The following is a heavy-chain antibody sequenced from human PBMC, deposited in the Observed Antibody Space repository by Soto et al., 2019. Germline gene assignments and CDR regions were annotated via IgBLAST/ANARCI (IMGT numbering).Heavy chain of an antibody. CDR3: AKDLAGSARYGMDV. CDR1: GFTFSSYA. J-gene: IGHJ6*02. Sequence: EVQLLGSGGGLVQPGGSLRLSCAASGFTFSSYAKSWVRQAPGKGLEWVSAISGSGGSTYYADSVKGRFTISRDNSKNTLYLQTNSLRAEDTAVYYCAKDLAGSARYGMDVWGQGTTVTVSS. V-gene: IGHV3-23*01. CDR2: ISGSGGST. D-gene: IGHD3-10*01.